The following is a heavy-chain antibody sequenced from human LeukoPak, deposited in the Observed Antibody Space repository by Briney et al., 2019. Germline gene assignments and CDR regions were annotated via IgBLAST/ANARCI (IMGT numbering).Heavy chain of an antibody. CDR1: GFTFSDYY. J-gene: IGHJ6*03. CDR2: ISSSGSTI. D-gene: IGHD6-13*01. CDR3: ARPSTQTTSSSWYRNYYYYMDV. Sequence: PGGSLRLSCAASGFTFSDYYMSWIRQAPGKGLEWVSYISSSGSTIYYADSVKGRFTISRDNAKNSLYLQMNSLRAEDTAVYYCARPSTQTTSSSWYRNYYYYMDVWGKGTTVTVSS. V-gene: IGHV3-11*04.